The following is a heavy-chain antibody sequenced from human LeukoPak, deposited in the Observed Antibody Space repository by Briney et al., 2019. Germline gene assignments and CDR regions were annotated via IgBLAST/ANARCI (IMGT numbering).Heavy chain of an antibody. V-gene: IGHV4-59*01. D-gene: IGHD3-22*01. CDR1: GGSISSYY. Sequence: SETLSLTCTVSGGSISSYYWSWLRQPPGKGLEWIGYIYYSGSTNYNPSLKSRVTISVDTSKNQFSLKLSSVTAADTAVYYCARELAWGFDSSGYYFNWFDPWGQGTLVTVSS. CDR2: IYYSGST. J-gene: IGHJ5*02. CDR3: ARELAWGFDSSGYYFNWFDP.